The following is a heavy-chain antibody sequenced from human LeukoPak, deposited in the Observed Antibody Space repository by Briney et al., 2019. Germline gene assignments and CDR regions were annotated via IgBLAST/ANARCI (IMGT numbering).Heavy chain of an antibody. J-gene: IGHJ6*04. V-gene: IGHV1-46*03. CDR3: ARSRGITIFGVVIPQPLDV. D-gene: IGHD3-3*01. Sequence: ASVKVSCKAFGYTFTSYYMHWVRQAPGQGLEWMGIINPSGGSTSYAQKFQGRVTMTRDTSTSTVYMELSSLRSEDTAVYYCARSRGITIFGVVIPQPLDVWGKGTTVTVSS. CDR2: INPSGGST. CDR1: GYTFTSYY.